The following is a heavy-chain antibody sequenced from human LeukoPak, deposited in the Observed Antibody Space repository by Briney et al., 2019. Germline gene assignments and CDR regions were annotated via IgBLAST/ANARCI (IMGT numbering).Heavy chain of an antibody. D-gene: IGHD2-15*01. CDR2: ISDYNANT. V-gene: IGHV1-18*01. J-gene: IGHJ3*01. CDR3: ARRIEAVAFDV. CDR1: GYTFTSYG. Sequence: GASVKVSCKASGYTFTSYGISWVRQAPGQGLEWMGWISDYNANTNYAQKLQGRVTMTTDTSTSTAYMELRSLTSDDTAVYYCARRIEAVAFDVWGQGTMVTVSS.